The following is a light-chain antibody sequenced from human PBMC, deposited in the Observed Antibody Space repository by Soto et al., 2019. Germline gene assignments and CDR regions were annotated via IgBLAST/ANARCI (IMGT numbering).Light chain of an antibody. V-gene: IGKV1-39*01. J-gene: IGKJ2*01. Sequence: DIQMTKSPSSLSASVGDRVTITCRASQSISSYLNWYQQKPGKAPKLLIYASSNLQSVLPSRFSGTGSGTDFTLTISSLQPEDFTTYTCQQSSSTPYTSGKETQLEIK. CDR3: QQSSSTPYT. CDR1: QSISSY. CDR2: ASS.